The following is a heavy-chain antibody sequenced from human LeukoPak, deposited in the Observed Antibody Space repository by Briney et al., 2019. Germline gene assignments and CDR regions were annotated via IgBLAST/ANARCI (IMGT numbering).Heavy chain of an antibody. J-gene: IGHJ4*02. V-gene: IGHV1-18*01. CDR3: ARGGALTSFDS. Sequence: ASVKVSCKASGFTFTSYGISWVRQAPGQGLEWMGWISANNGKTNYAQKLQGRVTMTTDTSTSTAYMDLRSLRSDDTAVYYCARGGALTSFDSWGQGTLITVSP. CDR1: GFTFTSYG. CDR2: ISANNGKT. D-gene: IGHD1-26*01.